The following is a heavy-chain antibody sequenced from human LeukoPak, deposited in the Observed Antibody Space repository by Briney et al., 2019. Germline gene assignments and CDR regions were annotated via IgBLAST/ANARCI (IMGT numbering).Heavy chain of an antibody. CDR3: ARAPTPLPTRCGGDCYSPFFDY. D-gene: IGHD2-21*02. CDR2: ISYDGSNK. J-gene: IGHJ4*02. V-gene: IGHV3-30*04. Sequence: GGSLRLSCAASGFTFSSYAMHWVRQAPGKGLEWVAVISYDGSNKYYADSVKGRFTISRDNSKNTLYPQMNSLRAEDTAVYYCARAPTPLPTRCGGDCYSPFFDYWGQGTLVTVSS. CDR1: GFTFSSYA.